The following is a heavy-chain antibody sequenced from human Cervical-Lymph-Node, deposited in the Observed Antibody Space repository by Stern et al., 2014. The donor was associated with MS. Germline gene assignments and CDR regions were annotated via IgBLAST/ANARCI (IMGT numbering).Heavy chain of an antibody. CDR1: GFSLSTNCVG. D-gene: IGHD1-26*01. CDR2: NYWDDDK. J-gene: IGHJ4*02. CDR3: ARRGHLYRSWDVGYFDS. Sequence: QVTLRESGPRRVEPTQTVTLSCTFSGFSLSTNCVGVVCLPPATGQDLECLARNYWDDDKRYNPSLKARLTIAKDTSRKQVVLTMTNMDPVDTGTYYCARRGHLYRSWDVGYFDSWGQGIPVTVSS. V-gene: IGHV2-5*02.